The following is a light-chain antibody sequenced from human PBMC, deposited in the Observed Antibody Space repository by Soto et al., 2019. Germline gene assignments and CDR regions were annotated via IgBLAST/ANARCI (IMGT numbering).Light chain of an antibody. V-gene: IGKV3-15*01. CDR2: DAS. CDR3: QLYDNWPPWT. Sequence: EIVMTQSPATLSVSPGERATLSCRASQSVSSNVAWYQQKPGQAPSLLIYDASTRATGIPARFSGSGSGTEFTLIISSLQSEEFAVYYCQLYDNWPPWTFGQGTKLEIK. CDR1: QSVSSN. J-gene: IGKJ1*01.